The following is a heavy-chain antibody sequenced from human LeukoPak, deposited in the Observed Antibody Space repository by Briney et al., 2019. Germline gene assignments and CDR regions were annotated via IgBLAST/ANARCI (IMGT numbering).Heavy chain of an antibody. D-gene: IGHD2-8*01. CDR3: TRSGFPNGYDY. J-gene: IGHJ4*02. Sequence: GGSLRLSCVASGFSFSGHWMHWVRQAPGKGLVAVSRITPDGTDTAYADSVKGRFTISRDNDKNTLYLEMNSLTAEDTALYYCTRSGFPNGYDYWGQGALVTVSS. CDR1: GFSFSGHW. CDR2: ITPDGTDT. V-gene: IGHV3-74*03.